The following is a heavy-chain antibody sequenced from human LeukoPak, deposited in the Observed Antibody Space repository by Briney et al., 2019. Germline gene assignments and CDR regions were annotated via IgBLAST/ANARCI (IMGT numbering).Heavy chain of an antibody. Sequence: SETLSLTCTVSGGSISSYYWSWIRQPAGKGLEWIGRIYTSGSTNYNPSLKSRVTMSVDTSKNQFSLKLSSVTAADTAVYYCARGDYYDSSGYYYVPYYFDYWGQGTLVTVSS. CDR2: IYTSGST. CDR3: ARGDYYDSSGYYYVPYYFDY. V-gene: IGHV4-4*07. CDR1: GGSISSYY. J-gene: IGHJ4*02. D-gene: IGHD3-22*01.